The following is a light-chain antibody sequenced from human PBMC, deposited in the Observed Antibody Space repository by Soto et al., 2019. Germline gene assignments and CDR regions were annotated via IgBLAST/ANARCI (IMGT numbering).Light chain of an antibody. CDR1: QSVSSNY. V-gene: IGKV3-20*01. Sequence: EIVLTQSPGTLSLSPGERATLSCRASQSVSSNYLAWYQQKPGQAPRLLIYGASTRATGIPDRFSGSGSGTDFTLTISRLEPEDFAVYYCQQHGSSPPPTFGQGTKVEIK. CDR3: QQHGSSPPPT. J-gene: IGKJ1*01. CDR2: GAS.